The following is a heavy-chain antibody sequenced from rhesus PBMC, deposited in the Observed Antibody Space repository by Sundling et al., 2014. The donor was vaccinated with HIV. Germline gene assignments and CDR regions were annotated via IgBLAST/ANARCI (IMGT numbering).Heavy chain of an antibody. CDR1: GASISSSY. J-gene: IGHJ6*01. V-gene: IGHV4-169*01. CDR2: IHGTGGST. CDR3: ARAPGRYYGLDS. Sequence: QLQLQESGPGLVKPSETLSVTCAVSGASISSSYWSWIRQAPGKGLEWIGCIHGTGGSTNYNPSLKSRVTLSVDTSKNQLSLKVSSVTAADTAVYYCARAPGRYYGLDSWGQGVVVTVSS.